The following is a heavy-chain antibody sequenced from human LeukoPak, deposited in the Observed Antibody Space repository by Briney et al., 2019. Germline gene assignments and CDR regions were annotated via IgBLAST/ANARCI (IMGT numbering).Heavy chain of an antibody. J-gene: IGHJ6*02. V-gene: IGHV1-2*04. CDR3: ARGDYGYYGMDV. Sequence: ASVKGSCKASGYTFTGYYMHWVRQAPGQGLEWMGWINPNSGGTNYAQKFQGWVTMTRDTSISTAYMELSRLRSDDTAVYYRARGDYGYYGMDVWGQGTTVTVSS. CDR2: INPNSGGT. D-gene: IGHD4-17*01. CDR1: GYTFTGYY.